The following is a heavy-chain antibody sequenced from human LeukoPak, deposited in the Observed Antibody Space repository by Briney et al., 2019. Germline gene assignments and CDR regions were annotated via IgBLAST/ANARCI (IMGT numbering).Heavy chain of an antibody. CDR1: GFTFSSYG. J-gene: IGHJ6*02. Sequence: GRSLRLSCAASGFTFSSYGMHWVRQAPGKGLEWVAVISYDGSNKYYADSVKGRFTISRDNSKNTLYLQMNSLRAEDTALYYCAKGTRSYYYYGMDVWGQGTTVTVSS. D-gene: IGHD3/OR15-3a*01. CDR2: ISYDGSNK. V-gene: IGHV3-30*18. CDR3: AKGTRSYYYYGMDV.